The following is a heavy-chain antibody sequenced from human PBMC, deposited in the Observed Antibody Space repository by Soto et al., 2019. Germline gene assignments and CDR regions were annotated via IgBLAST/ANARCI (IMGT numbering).Heavy chain of an antibody. CDR3: ARGSVRYCSSTSCYIWFDP. CDR2: IIPIFGTA. V-gene: IGHV1-69*13. J-gene: IGHJ5*02. Sequence: SVKVSCKASGGTFSIYAISWVRQAPVQGLEWMGGIIPIFGTANYAQKFQGRVTITADESTSTAYMELSSLRSEDTAVYYCARGSVRYCSSTSCYIWFDPWGQGTLVTVSS. CDR1: GGTFSIYA. D-gene: IGHD2-2*02.